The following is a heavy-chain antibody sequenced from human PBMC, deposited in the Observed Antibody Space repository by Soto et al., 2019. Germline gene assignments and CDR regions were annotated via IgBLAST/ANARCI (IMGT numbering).Heavy chain of an antibody. Sequence: QVQLQQWGAGLLKPSETLSLTCAVYGGSFSGYYWSWIRPPPGKGLVWIGEINHSGSTNYNPSLKSRVTISVDTSKNQFSLKLSSVTAADTAVYYCARARWFDPWGQGTLVTVSS. J-gene: IGHJ5*02. V-gene: IGHV4-34*01. CDR1: GGSFSGYY. CDR3: ARARWFDP. CDR2: INHSGST.